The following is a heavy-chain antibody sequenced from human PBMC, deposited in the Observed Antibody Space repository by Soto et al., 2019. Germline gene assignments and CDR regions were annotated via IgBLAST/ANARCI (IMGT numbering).Heavy chain of an antibody. CDR3: ARSSTLDY. CDR2: ISYDGSNK. Sequence: QVQLVESGGGVVQPGRSLRLSCAASGFTFSSYAMHWVRQAPGKGLEWVAVISYDGSNKYYADSVKGRFTNSRDNTKNTLYLKMNSLRTEDTAVYYCARSSTLDYWGQGTLVIVSS. J-gene: IGHJ4*02. CDR1: GFTFSSYA. V-gene: IGHV3-30-3*01. D-gene: IGHD6-13*01.